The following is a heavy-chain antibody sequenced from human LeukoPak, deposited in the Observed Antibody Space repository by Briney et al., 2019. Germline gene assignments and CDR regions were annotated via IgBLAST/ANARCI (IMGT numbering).Heavy chain of an antibody. CDR3: ARMGENGSYTTTFDY. J-gene: IGHJ4*02. V-gene: IGHV4-39*01. D-gene: IGHD3-16*01. CDR1: GGSISSSSYC. CDR2: IYYSGST. Sequence: PSETLFLTCTVSGGSISSSSYCWGWIRQPPGKGLEGIGSIYYSGSTYYNPSLKSRVTISVDTSKNQFSLKLSSVTAADTAVYYCARMGENGSYTTTFDYWGQGTLVTVSS.